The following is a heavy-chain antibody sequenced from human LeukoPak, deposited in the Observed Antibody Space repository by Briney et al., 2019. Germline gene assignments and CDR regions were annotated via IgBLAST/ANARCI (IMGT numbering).Heavy chain of an antibody. J-gene: IGHJ6*03. Sequence: ASVKVSCKASGGTFSSYAISWVRQAPGQGLEWMGGIIPIFGTANYAQKFQGRVTITADESTSTAYMELSSLRSEDTAVYYCASSNRLRFSKTYYYYYYMDVWGKGTTVTISS. D-gene: IGHD5-12*01. CDR3: ASSNRLRFSKTYYYYYYMDV. V-gene: IGHV1-69*13. CDR1: GGTFSSYA. CDR2: IIPIFGTA.